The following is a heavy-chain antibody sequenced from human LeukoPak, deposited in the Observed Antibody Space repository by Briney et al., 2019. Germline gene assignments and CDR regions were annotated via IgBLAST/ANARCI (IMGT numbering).Heavy chain of an antibody. CDR2: INTNSGNP. Sequence: GASLKPSCKASVYTFTRYEMNWARQAPGQGLQWMGWINTNSGNPTYAQGFTGRFVFSLDTSVTTAYLQISSLKAEDTAVYYCARVDTSSWSRYDYWGQGSLVTVSS. CDR3: ARVDTSSWSRYDY. J-gene: IGHJ4*02. D-gene: IGHD1-26*01. V-gene: IGHV7-4-1*02. CDR1: VYTFTRYE.